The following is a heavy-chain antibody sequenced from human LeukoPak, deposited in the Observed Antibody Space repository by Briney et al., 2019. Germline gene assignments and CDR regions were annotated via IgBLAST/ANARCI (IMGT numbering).Heavy chain of an antibody. CDR2: IDSTGAYT. D-gene: IGHD3-22*01. J-gene: IGHJ4*02. CDR1: GFIFSNYA. CDR3: AKDRYDSSGYYYNPDY. Sequence: GGSLRLSCAASGFIFSNYAMSWVRQAPGKGLEWVSAIDSTGAYTWYADSVKGRFTISKDSSKTILYLQMNSLRAEDAAVYYCAKDRYDSSGYYYNPDYWGQGTLVTVSS. V-gene: IGHV3-23*01.